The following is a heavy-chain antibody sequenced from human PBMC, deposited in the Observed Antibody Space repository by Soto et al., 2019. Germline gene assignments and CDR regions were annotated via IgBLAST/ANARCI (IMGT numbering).Heavy chain of an antibody. Sequence: PGESLKISCKGSGYSFSTYWIGWVRQMPGKGLEWMGIIYPGDSDTRYSPSFQGQVTISADKSLSTAYLQWSSLKASDTAMYYCAKLARTVFGVVTLSPRGYFDYWGQGTLVTVSS. CDR2: IYPGDSDT. V-gene: IGHV5-51*01. CDR3: AKLARTVFGVVTLSPRGYFDY. CDR1: GYSFSTYW. D-gene: IGHD3-3*01. J-gene: IGHJ4*02.